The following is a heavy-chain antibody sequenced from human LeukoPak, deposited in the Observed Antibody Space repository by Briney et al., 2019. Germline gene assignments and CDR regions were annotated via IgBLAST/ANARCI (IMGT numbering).Heavy chain of an antibody. CDR1: GASFSSSTYY. V-gene: IGHV4-39*01. CDR3: ARHAGGISATGTRPFDF. D-gene: IGHD6-13*01. J-gene: IGHJ4*02. CDR2: IYYSGST. Sequence: SETLSLTCTVSGASFSSSTYYWGWIRQPPGKGLEWIGSIYYSGSTYYNPSLKSRVTMSVDTSKNQFSLKLSSVTAADTAVYYCARHAGGISATGTRPFDFWGQGTLVTVSS.